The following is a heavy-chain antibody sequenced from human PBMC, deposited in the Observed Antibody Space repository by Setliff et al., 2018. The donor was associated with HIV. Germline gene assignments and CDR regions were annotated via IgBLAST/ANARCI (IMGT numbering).Heavy chain of an antibody. J-gene: IGHJ6*02. V-gene: IGHV4-4*02. CDR3: ASGNCSGTNCYGVDYYGMDV. Sequence: PSETLSLTCAVSGGSVSSDNWWTGVRQPPGKGLEWIGEIYHMEYTNYNASLKSRVSMSVDKSKNKFSLKLTSVTAADTAVYYCASGNCSGTNCYGVDYYGMDVWGQGSTVTVSS. CDR2: IYHMEYT. CDR1: GGSVSSDNW. D-gene: IGHD2-2*01.